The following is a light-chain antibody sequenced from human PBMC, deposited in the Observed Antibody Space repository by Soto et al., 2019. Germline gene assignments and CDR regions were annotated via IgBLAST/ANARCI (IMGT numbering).Light chain of an antibody. Sequence: ELVLTQSPGTLSLPPGERATLSCRASQSVSSSYLAWYQQKPGQAPRLLIYGASSSATGIPDRFSGSGSGTDCTLTISRLEPEDFAVYYCEQYGSSPGFTFGPGTKVDIK. V-gene: IGKV3-20*01. CDR2: GAS. CDR1: QSVSSSY. CDR3: EQYGSSPGFT. J-gene: IGKJ3*01.